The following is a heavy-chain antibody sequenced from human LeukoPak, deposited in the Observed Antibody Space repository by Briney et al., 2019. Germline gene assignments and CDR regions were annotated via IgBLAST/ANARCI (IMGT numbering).Heavy chain of an antibody. D-gene: IGHD3-3*01. V-gene: IGHV4-39*01. CDR1: GGSISSSSYY. CDR2: IRYSGST. J-gene: IGHJ6*03. CDR3: ADYDFWSGFYYMDV. Sequence: PSETLSLTCTVSGGSISSSSYYWGWIRQPPGKGLEWIGSIRYSGSTYYNPSLKSRVTISVDTSKNQFSLMLSSVTAADTAVYYCADYDFWSGFYYMDVWGKGTTVTVSS.